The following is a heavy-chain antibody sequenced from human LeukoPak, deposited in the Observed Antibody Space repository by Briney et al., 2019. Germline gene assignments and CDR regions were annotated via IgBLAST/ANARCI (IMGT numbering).Heavy chain of an antibody. CDR3: ARGLKIDEQLVGGFDP. V-gene: IGHV1-8*01. Sequence: ASVKVSCKASGYDFVRFDINWIRQAPGQGLEWMAWMIPKSGKTAYAQKFEGRLTLTRDISTSIAYMELNNLTSEDTALYYCARGLKIDEQLVGGFDPWGRGTLVTVSS. CDR1: GYDFVRFD. D-gene: IGHD1/OR15-1a*01. J-gene: IGHJ5*02. CDR2: MIPKSGKT.